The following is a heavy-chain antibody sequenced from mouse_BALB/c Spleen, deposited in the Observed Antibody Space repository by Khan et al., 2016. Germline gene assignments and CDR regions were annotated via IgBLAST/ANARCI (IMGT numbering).Heavy chain of an antibody. CDR1: GYTFTNYW. J-gene: IGHJ1*01. CDR3: ARLYYCSSYWYFDV. V-gene: IGHV1-63*02. D-gene: IGHD1-1*01. CDR2: IYPGGGYT. Sequence: QVQLQQSGAELVRPGTSVKISCKASGYTFTNYWLGWVKQRPGHGLEWIGDIYPGGGYTNYNEKFKGKATLTADTSSSTAYMQLSSLTSEDSAVYFCARLYYCSSYWYFDVWGAGTTVTVSS.